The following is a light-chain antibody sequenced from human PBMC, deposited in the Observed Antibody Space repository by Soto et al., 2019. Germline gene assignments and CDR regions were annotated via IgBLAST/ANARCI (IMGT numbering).Light chain of an antibody. CDR1: QSISSW. CDR2: DAS. CDR3: QQYNSYSLLT. Sequence: DIQMTQSPSTLSASVGDRVTITCRASQSISSWLAWYQQKPGKAPKLLIYDASSLESGVPSRFSGSGSGTEFTLTLSSLQPDDFATYYCQQYNSYSLLTFGPGTKVDIK. J-gene: IGKJ3*01. V-gene: IGKV1-5*01.